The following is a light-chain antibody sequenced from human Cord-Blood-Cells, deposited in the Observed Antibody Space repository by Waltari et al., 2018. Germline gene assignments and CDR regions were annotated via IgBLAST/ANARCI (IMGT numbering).Light chain of an antibody. J-gene: IGKJ1*01. CDR2: GAS. V-gene: IGKV3-15*01. CDR1: QSVSSN. CDR3: QQYNNWAAWT. Sequence: EIVTTQSPATLSVSPGDRATLSCRASQSVSSNLAWYQQKPGQAPRLLIYGASTRATGSPARFSGSGSGAEFTRTINSLQSEDFAVYYCQQYNNWAAWTFGQGTKVEIK.